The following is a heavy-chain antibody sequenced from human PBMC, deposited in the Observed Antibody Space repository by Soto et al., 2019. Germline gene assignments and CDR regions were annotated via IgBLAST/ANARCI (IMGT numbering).Heavy chain of an antibody. Sequence: GGSLRLSCAASGFTFSSYGMHWVRQAPGKGLEWVAVIWYDGSNKYYADSVKGRFTISRDNSKNTLYLQMNSLRAEDTAVYYCARDSSMTTVTHARHFDYWGQGTLVTVSS. CDR2: IWYDGSNK. CDR1: GFTFSSYG. D-gene: IGHD4-4*01. J-gene: IGHJ4*02. CDR3: ARDSSMTTVTHARHFDY. V-gene: IGHV3-33*01.